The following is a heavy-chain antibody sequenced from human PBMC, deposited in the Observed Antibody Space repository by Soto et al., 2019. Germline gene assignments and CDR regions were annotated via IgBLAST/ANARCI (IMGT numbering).Heavy chain of an antibody. Sequence: GGSLRLSCSAFGFDFNKYAMTWVRQAPGKGLQWVSSITSNGDSTYYADSVKGRFTTSRDNSKNTLYLQMNSLRADDTAVFYCAKDSPSYTTSPFYFDSWGQGTLVTVSS. D-gene: IGHD2-2*02. CDR1: GFDFNKYA. CDR2: ITSNGDST. V-gene: IGHV3-23*01. CDR3: AKDSPSYTTSPFYFDS. J-gene: IGHJ4*02.